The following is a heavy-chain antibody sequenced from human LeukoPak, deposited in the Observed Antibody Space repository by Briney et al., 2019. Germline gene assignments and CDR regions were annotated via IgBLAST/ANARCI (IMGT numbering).Heavy chain of an antibody. Sequence: PGGSLRLSCAASGFTFSSYWMSWVRQAPGKGLEWVANIRQDGSVQNYVDSVKGRFTISRDNPKNSVYLQMSSLGVEDTAVYYCLVTTRSRGFDYWGQGTLVTVSS. CDR1: GFTFSSYW. D-gene: IGHD1/OR15-1a*01. V-gene: IGHV3-7*01. CDR3: LVTTRSRGFDY. CDR2: IRQDGSVQ. J-gene: IGHJ4*02.